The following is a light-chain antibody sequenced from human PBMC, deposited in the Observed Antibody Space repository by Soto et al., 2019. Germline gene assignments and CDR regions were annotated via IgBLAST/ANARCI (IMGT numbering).Light chain of an antibody. Sequence: QSVLTQPPSASGSPGQSVTISCTGTSSDVGGYNYVSWYQQHPGKAPKLMIYEVSERPSGVPDRFSGSKSGNTASLTVSGLQAEDEADYYCSSDAGSNHLVFGGGTKADRP. J-gene: IGLJ3*02. CDR1: SSDVGGYNY. V-gene: IGLV2-8*01. CDR2: EVS. CDR3: SSDAGSNHLV.